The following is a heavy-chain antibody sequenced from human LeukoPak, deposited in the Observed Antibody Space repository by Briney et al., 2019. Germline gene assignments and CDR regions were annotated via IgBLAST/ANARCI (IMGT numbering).Heavy chain of an antibody. CDR1: GFTFSSYA. V-gene: IGHV3-23*01. CDR3: AKVSWANYFDY. D-gene: IGHD6-13*01. J-gene: IGHJ4*02. Sequence: PGGSLRLSCAVSGFTFSSYAMSWVRQARGKWLEWVSTISGSGDNTYSADSVGGRFTISRDNSKNTLYLQMNSLRAEDTAIYYCAKVSWANYFDYWGQGTLVTVSS. CDR2: ISGSGDNT.